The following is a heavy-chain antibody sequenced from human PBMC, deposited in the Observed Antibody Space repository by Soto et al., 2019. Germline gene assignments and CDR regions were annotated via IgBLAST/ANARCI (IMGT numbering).Heavy chain of an antibody. D-gene: IGHD3-9*01. Sequence: QITLKESGPTLVRPTQTLTLTCAFSGFSLSTSGVGVGWIRQPPGKALEWLAVIYWDDSKHYSPSLRSRLTITIDPSKNQAGLTMTNMDPMDTGTYYCAHKGPEDWPLDYWGQGTLVTVSS. CDR3: AHKGPEDWPLDY. CDR1: GFSLSTSGVG. J-gene: IGHJ4*02. CDR2: IYWDDSK. V-gene: IGHV2-5*02.